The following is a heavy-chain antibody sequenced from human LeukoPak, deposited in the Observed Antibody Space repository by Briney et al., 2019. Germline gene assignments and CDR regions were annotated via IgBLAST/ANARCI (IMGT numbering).Heavy chain of an antibody. CDR2: ISYDGSNK. Sequence: GGSLRLSCAASGFTFSSYAMHGVRQAPGKGLEWVAVISYDGSNKYYADSVKGRFTISRDNSKNTLYLQMNSLRAEDTAVYYCAREPLSGGSYYEGAFDYWGQGTLVTVSS. D-gene: IGHD1-26*01. V-gene: IGHV3-30-3*01. CDR1: GFTFSSYA. J-gene: IGHJ4*02. CDR3: AREPLSGGSYYEGAFDY.